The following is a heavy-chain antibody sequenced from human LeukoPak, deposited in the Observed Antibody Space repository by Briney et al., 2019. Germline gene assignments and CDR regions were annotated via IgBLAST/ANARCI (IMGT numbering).Heavy chain of an antibody. CDR3: ATDAGNGWYFDY. CDR1: RYTLTELF. J-gene: IGHJ4*02. V-gene: IGHV1-24*01. CDR2: YDHEDGET. Sequence: ASVNVSCKVSRYTLTELFMHWVRQAPGRGGEWVGGYDHEDGETIDALKFQGRVTMNEDTSTDTAYMELSSRRSEDTAVYYCATDAGNGWYFDYWGQGTLVTVSS. D-gene: IGHD1-1*01.